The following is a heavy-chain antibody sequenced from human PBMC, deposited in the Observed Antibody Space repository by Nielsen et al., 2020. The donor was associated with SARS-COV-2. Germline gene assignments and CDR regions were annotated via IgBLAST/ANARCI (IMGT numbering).Heavy chain of an antibody. V-gene: IGHV3-21*04. Sequence: GGSLRLSCAASGFTFSSYSMNWVRQAPGKGLEWVSSISISSSSFYYTDSVRGRFTISRDNAKSSLYLQMNSLRAEDTAVYYCAKDGWIQLWLRPSLALDYFDYWGQGTLVTVSS. CDR1: GFTFSSYS. D-gene: IGHD5-18*01. CDR3: AKDGWIQLWLRPSLALDYFDY. J-gene: IGHJ4*02. CDR2: ISISSSSF.